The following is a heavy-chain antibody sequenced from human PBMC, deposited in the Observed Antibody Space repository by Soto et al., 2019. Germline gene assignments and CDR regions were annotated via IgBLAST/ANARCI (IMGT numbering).Heavy chain of an antibody. V-gene: IGHV3-30*18. Sequence: GGSLRLSCAASGFTFSSYGMHWVRQAPGKGLEWVAVISYDGSNKYYADSVKGRFTISRDNSKNTLYLQMNSLRAEDTAVYYCAKDLDYYDSSGRFDYWGQGTLVTVSS. D-gene: IGHD3-22*01. CDR1: GFTFSSYG. CDR3: AKDLDYYDSSGRFDY. CDR2: ISYDGSNK. J-gene: IGHJ4*02.